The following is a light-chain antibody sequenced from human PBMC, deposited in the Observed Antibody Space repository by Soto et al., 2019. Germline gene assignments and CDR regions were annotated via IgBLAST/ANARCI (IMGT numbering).Light chain of an antibody. J-gene: IGKJ2*02. CDR3: MQSLQSPRT. Sequence: EIVMTQSPLSLPVTPGEPASISCRSSRSLLHYNGFNYLDWYLQKPGQSPQLLIYLGSNRASGVPDRFSGSGSGTDFALKISRVETEDVGVYYCMQSLQSPRTFGQGTNLEIK. CDR2: LGS. CDR1: RSLLHYNGFNY. V-gene: IGKV2-28*01.